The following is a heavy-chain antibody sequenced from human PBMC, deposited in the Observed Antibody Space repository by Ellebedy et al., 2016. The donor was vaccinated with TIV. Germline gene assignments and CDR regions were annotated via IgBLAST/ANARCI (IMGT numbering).Heavy chain of an antibody. J-gene: IGHJ4*02. CDR3: AAAYCGGDCQIDY. CDR2: IVVGSGNT. V-gene: IGHV1-58*01. CDR1: GFTFTSSA. Sequence: SVKVSXXASGFTFTSSAVQWVRQARGQRLEWIGWIVVGSGNTNYAQKFQERVTITRDMSTSTAYMELSSLRSEDTAVYYCAAAYCGGDCQIDYWGQGTLVTVSS. D-gene: IGHD2-21*01.